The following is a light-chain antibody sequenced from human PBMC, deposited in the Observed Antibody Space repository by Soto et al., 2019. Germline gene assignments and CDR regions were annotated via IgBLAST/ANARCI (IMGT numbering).Light chain of an antibody. J-gene: IGKJ1*01. CDR3: QQSYTKT. V-gene: IGKV1-39*01. CDR1: QSISSY. CDR2: AAS. Sequence: DIQMTQSPSSLSASVGDRVTITCRASQSISSYLNWYQQKPGKAPKLLIYAASSLQRGVPSRFSGSGSGTDFTLTITSLQPDDFATYYCQQSYTKTFGQGTKVDIK.